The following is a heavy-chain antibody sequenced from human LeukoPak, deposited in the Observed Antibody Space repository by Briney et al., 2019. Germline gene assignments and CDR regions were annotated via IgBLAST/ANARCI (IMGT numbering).Heavy chain of an antibody. CDR2: IYYSGTT. J-gene: IGHJ4*02. CDR3: ARTGARYFDF. Sequence: SETLSLTCTVSGVSMSSGGNYWSWIRQHPGKGLEWIGYIYYSGTTQYNPSFKSRITISVDASKNQFSLRLSSVTVADTAVYFCARTGARYFDFWGRGTLVTVSS. D-gene: IGHD1-14*01. CDR1: GVSMSSGGNY. V-gene: IGHV4-31*03.